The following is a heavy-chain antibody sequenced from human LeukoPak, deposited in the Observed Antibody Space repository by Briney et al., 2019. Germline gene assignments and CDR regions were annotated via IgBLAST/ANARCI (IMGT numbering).Heavy chain of an antibody. J-gene: IGHJ6*03. Sequence: SETLSLTCTVSGGSISSHYWSWIRQPPGKGLEGIGYIYYSGSTNYNPSLKSRVTISVDTSKTQFSLKLSSVTAADTAVYYCARGNGDGYNIYYYYYYMDVWGKGTTVTVSS. CDR2: IYYSGST. CDR1: GGSISSHY. V-gene: IGHV4-59*11. D-gene: IGHD5-24*01. CDR3: ARGNGDGYNIYYYYYYMDV.